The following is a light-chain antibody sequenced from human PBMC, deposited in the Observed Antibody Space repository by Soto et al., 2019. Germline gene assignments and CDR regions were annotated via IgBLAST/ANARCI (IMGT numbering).Light chain of an antibody. CDR2: KAS. CDR3: QHYNGYSEA. CDR1: QTISSW. J-gene: IGKJ1*01. V-gene: IGKV1-5*03. Sequence: DIQMTQSPSTLSGSVGDRVTITCRARQTISSWLAWYQQKPGKAPKLLIYKASTLKSGVPSRFSGSGSGTEFTLTISSLQPDDFATYYCQHYNGYSEAFGQGTKV.